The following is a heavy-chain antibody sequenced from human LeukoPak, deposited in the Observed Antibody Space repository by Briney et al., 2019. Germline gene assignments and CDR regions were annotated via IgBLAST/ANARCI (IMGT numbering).Heavy chain of an antibody. CDR2: ISSSGSTK. CDR3: TTDFRLAAATTGGY. CDR1: GFTFSGFY. J-gene: IGHJ4*02. V-gene: IGHV3-11*01. D-gene: IGHD6-13*01. Sequence: GGSLRLSCAASGFTFSGFYMTWIRQAPGKGLEWVSYISSSGSTKYYADSVKGRFTISRGNSKNTLYLQMNSLKTEDTAVYYCTTDFRLAAATTGGYWGQGTLVTVSS.